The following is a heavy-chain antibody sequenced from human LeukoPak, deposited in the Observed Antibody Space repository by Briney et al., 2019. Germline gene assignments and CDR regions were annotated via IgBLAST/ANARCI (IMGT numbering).Heavy chain of an antibody. D-gene: IGHD2-21*01. CDR3: ARGWQLGGDLGDAFDI. CDR1: GGTFSSYT. V-gene: IGHV1-69*13. Sequence: SVKVSCKTSGGTFSSYTITWVRQAPGQGLEWMGGIIPIFGTTNYEQKFQGRVTITADESTSTAYMELSSLRSEDTAVYYCARGWQLGGDLGDAFDIWGQGTMVTVSS. CDR2: IIPIFGTT. J-gene: IGHJ3*02.